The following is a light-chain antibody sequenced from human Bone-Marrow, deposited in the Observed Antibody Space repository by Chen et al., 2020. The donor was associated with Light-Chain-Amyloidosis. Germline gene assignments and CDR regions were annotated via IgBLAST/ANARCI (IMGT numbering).Light chain of an antibody. CDR3: QSADSSGTYEVI. Sequence: SYELTQPPSVSVSPGQTARSTCSGDALPTKYAYCYQQKPGQAPVLVIHRDTERPSGISERFSGSSSGTTATLTISGVQAEDEADYHCQSADSSGTYEVIFGGGTKLTVL. CDR2: RDT. V-gene: IGLV3-25*03. CDR1: ALPTKY. J-gene: IGLJ2*01.